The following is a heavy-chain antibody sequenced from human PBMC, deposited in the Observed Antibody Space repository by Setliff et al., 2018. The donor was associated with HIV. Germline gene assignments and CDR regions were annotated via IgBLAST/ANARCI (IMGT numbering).Heavy chain of an antibody. CDR1: GGSFSGYF. CDR3: ARRKSGSSYRFFNY. Sequence: PSETLSLTCAVYGGSFSGYFWSWIRQPPGKGLEWIGEINNSGSTNYNPSLKSRVTISVDTSKNQFSLKLTSVTAADTAVYYCARRKSGSSYRFFNYWGLGSLVTVSS. V-gene: IGHV4-34*01. CDR2: INNSGST. J-gene: IGHJ4*02. D-gene: IGHD3-16*02.